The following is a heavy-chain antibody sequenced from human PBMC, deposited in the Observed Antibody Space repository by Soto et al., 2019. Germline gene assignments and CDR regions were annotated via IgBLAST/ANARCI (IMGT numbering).Heavy chain of an antibody. CDR3: ARVGRTVPFDY. Sequence: SETLSLTCAVYGGSFSGYYWSWIRQPPGKGLEWIGEINHSGSTNYNPSLKSRVTISVDTSKNQFSLKLSSVTAADTAVYYCARVGRTVPFDYWGQGTLVTVSS. J-gene: IGHJ4*02. D-gene: IGHD4-17*01. CDR1: GGSFSGYY. V-gene: IGHV4-34*01. CDR2: INHSGST.